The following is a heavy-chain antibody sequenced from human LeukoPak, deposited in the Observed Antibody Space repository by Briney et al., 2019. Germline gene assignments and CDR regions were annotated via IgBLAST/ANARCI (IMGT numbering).Heavy chain of an antibody. CDR3: ARDSAYYGMDV. CDR1: GFTVSSNY. CDR2: IYSGGST. V-gene: IGHV3-66*01. Sequence: GGSLRLSCAASGFTVSSNYMSWVRQAPGKGLEWVSVIYSGGSTYYADSVKGRFTISRDNSKNTLYLQMNSLRAKDTAVYYCARDSAYYGMDVWGQGTTVTVSS. J-gene: IGHJ6*02.